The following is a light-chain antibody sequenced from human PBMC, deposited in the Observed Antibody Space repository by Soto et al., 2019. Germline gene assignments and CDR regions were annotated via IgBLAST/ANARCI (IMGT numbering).Light chain of an antibody. CDR1: QSISSW. CDR3: QQYNSYPLT. V-gene: IGKV1-5*03. Sequence: DIQMTQSPSTLSASVGDRVTISCRASQSISSWLAWYQQKPGKAPKLLIYKASSLETGVPSRFSGSGSGTEFTLTISSLQPDDFATYYCQQYNSYPLTFGGGTKVEIK. CDR2: KAS. J-gene: IGKJ4*01.